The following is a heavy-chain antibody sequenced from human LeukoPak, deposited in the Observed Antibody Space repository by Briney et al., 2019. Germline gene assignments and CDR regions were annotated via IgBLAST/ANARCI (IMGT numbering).Heavy chain of an antibody. D-gene: IGHD1-14*01. CDR2: ISPSGGST. J-gene: IGHJ6*03. CDR3: AAVRNYYYYMDV. CDR1: GYTFTSNY. Sequence: ASVKVSCKAFGYTFTSNYMHWVRQAPGQGPEWMGVISPSGGSTTYAQKFQGRVTLTRDMSTSTDYLELSSLRSEDTAVYYCAAVRNYYYYMDVWGKGTTVTVSS. V-gene: IGHV1-46*01.